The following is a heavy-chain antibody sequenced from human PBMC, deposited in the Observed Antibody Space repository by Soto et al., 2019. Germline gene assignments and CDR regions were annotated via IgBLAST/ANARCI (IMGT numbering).Heavy chain of an antibody. D-gene: IGHD3-3*01. CDR1: GFTFSNYA. Sequence: EVQLLESGGGLVQPGGSLRLSCAASGFTFSNYAMTWVRQAPGKGLEWVSVISGRGGSTYYADSVKGRFTISRDNSKNAVSLQMNSLRAEDTAVYYCARTEGGSGYSFGDYWGQGTLVTVSS. CDR2: ISGRGGST. CDR3: ARTEGGSGYSFGDY. J-gene: IGHJ4*02. V-gene: IGHV3-23*01.